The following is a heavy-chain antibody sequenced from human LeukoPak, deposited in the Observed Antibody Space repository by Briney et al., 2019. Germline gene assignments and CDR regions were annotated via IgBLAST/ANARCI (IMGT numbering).Heavy chain of an antibody. J-gene: IGHJ5*02. CDR3: ASESHFYYYGSGENWFDP. V-gene: IGHV1-18*01. D-gene: IGHD3-10*01. CDR2: ISAYNGNT. Sequence: ASVKVSCKASGYTFTSYGISWVRQAPGQGPEWMGWISAYNGNTNYAQKLQGRVTMTTDTSTSTAYMELRSLRSDDTAVYYCASESHFYYYGSGENWFDPWGQGTLVTVSS. CDR1: GYTFTSYG.